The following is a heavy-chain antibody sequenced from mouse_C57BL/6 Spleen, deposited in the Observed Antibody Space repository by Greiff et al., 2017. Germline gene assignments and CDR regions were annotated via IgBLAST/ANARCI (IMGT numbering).Heavy chain of an antibody. CDR2: INPSNGGT. D-gene: IGHD1-1*01. J-gene: IGHJ1*03. V-gene: IGHV1-53*01. Sequence: VQLQQPGTELVKPGASVKLSCKASGYTFTSYWMHWVKQRPGQGLEWIGNINPSNGGTNYNEKFKSKATLTVDKSSRTAYMQLSSLTSEDSAVYYCARDYYGSSHWYFDVWGTGTTVTVSS. CDR1: GYTFTSYW. CDR3: ARDYYGSSHWYFDV.